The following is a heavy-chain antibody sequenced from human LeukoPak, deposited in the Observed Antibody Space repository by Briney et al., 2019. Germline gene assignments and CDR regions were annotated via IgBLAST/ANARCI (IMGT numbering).Heavy chain of an antibody. CDR3: AFNPMTTVTSYYFDY. CDR1: GDSISSDYY. D-gene: IGHD4-17*01. CDR2: IYHSGTT. J-gene: IGHJ4*02. V-gene: IGHV4-38-2*02. Sequence: SETLSLTCTVSGDSISSDYYWGWIRQPPGKGLEWIGYIYHSGTTHYNPSLKSRVTISVDMSKNQFSLKLSSVTAADTAVYYCAFNPMTTVTSYYFDYWGQGTLVTVSS.